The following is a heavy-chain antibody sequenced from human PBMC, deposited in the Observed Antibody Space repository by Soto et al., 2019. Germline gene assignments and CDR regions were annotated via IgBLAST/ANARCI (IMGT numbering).Heavy chain of an antibody. V-gene: IGHV5-10-1*01. D-gene: IGHD4-17*01. Sequence: GESLKISCKGSGYSFTSYWISWVRQMPGKGLEWMGRIDPSDSYTNYSPSFQGHVTISADKSISTAYLQWSSLKASDTAMYYCARPSDYGTYYYYAMDVWGQGTTVTVSS. CDR1: GYSFTSYW. CDR3: ARPSDYGTYYYYAMDV. CDR2: IDPSDSYT. J-gene: IGHJ6*02.